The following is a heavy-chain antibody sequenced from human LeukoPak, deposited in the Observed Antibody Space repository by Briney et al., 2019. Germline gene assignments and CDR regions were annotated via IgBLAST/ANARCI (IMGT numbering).Heavy chain of an antibody. D-gene: IGHD4-17*01. V-gene: IGHV4-34*01. CDR3: AGGGDVYGDYVVNY. J-gene: IGHJ4*02. Sequence: PSETLTLTCAVYGGSFSGYYWSWIRKPPGKGLEWIGEINHSGSTNYNPSLKSRVTISVDTSKNQFSLKLSSVTAADTGVYYCAGGGDVYGDYVVNYWGQGTLVTVSS. CDR1: GGSFSGYY. CDR2: INHSGST.